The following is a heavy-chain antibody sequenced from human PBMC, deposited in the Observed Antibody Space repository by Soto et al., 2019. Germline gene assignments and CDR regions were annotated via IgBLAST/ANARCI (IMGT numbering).Heavy chain of an antibody. CDR2: IDYSGNT. J-gene: IGHJ4*02. CDR1: GDSVSIRSYY. D-gene: IGHD5-18*01. V-gene: IGHV4-61*01. Sequence: SETLSLTCTVSGDSVSIRSYYWTCFRQPPGKGLEWIGYIDYSGNTNYDPSLQSRVTMSLDTSKNQFSLKLTSVTAADTAFYYCARDIRGYSRAFDYWGQGIMVTVSS. CDR3: ARDIRGYSRAFDY.